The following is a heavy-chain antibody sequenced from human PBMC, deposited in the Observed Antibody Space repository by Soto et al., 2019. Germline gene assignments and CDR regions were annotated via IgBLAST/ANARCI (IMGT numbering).Heavy chain of an antibody. CDR1: GFTFSSYA. CDR2: ISYDGSNK. CDR3: ARAIGTGTTFP. Sequence: GGSLRLSCAASGFTFSSYAMHWVRQAPGKGLEWVAVISYDGSNKYYADSVKGRFTISRDNSKNTLYLQMNSLRAEDTAVYYCARAIGTGTTFPWGQGTLVTVSS. J-gene: IGHJ5*02. V-gene: IGHV3-30-3*01. D-gene: IGHD1-1*01.